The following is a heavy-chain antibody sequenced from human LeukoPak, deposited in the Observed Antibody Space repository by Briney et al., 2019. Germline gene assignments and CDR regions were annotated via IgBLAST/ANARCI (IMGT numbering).Heavy chain of an antibody. Sequence: PGGSLRLSCAASGFTFSSYSMNWVRQAPGKGLEWVSSISSSSSYIYYADSVKGRLTISRDNAKNSLYLQMNSLRAEDTAIYYCAKATTNLYFDYWGQGTLVTVSS. J-gene: IGHJ4*02. CDR3: AKATTNLYFDY. D-gene: IGHD1-26*01. CDR1: GFTFSSYS. V-gene: IGHV3-21*04. CDR2: ISSSSSYI.